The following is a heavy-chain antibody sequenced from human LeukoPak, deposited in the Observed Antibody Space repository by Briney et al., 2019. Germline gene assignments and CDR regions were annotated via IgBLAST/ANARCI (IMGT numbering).Heavy chain of an antibody. CDR3: AKALHGYEHGGGAFDP. Sequence: GRALRLSCAASGFTFSSYGMHWVPQAPGKGLGTVAVIWYDGSNKYNADSVKGRFTISRDNSKNTLYLQMNSLRAEDTAVYYCAKALHGYEHGGGAFDPWGQGTLVTVSS. J-gene: IGHJ5*02. V-gene: IGHV3-33*06. CDR1: GFTFSSYG. D-gene: IGHD1-1*01. CDR2: IWYDGSNK.